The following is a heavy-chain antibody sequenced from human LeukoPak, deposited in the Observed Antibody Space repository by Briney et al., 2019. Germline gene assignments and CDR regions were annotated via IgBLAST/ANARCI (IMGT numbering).Heavy chain of an antibody. CDR3: ASPAWGYSYGLNYDAFDI. J-gene: IGHJ3*02. D-gene: IGHD5-18*01. V-gene: IGHV3-30*02. CDR1: GFTFSSYG. CDR2: IRYDGSNK. Sequence: PGGSLRLSCVASGFTFSSYGMHWVRQAPGKGLEWVAFIRYDGSNKYYADSVKGRFTISRDNAKNSLYLQMNSLRAEDTAVYYCASPAWGYSYGLNYDAFDIWGQGTMVTVSS.